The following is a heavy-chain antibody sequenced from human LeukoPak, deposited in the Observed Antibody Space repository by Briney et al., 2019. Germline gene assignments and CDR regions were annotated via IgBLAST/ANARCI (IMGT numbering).Heavy chain of an antibody. Sequence: GGSLRLSCTASGFTFGDYAMSWFRQAPGKGLEWVGFIRSKAYGGTTEYAASVKGRFTISRDDPKSIAYLQMNSLKTEDTAVYYCTSSYQWEPSDYWGQGTLVTVSS. V-gene: IGHV3-49*03. J-gene: IGHJ4*02. CDR3: TSSYQWEPSDY. CDR2: IRSKAYGGTT. CDR1: GFTFGDYA. D-gene: IGHD1-26*01.